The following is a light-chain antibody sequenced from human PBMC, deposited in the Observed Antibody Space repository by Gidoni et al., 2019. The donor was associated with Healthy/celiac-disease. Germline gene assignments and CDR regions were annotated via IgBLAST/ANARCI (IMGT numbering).Light chain of an antibody. CDR1: QSVSSN. V-gene: IGKV3-15*01. J-gene: IGKJ5*01. CDR3: QQYNNWPPLIT. CDR2: GAS. Sequence: EIVMTQSPATLSVYPGERATLSCRASQSVSSNLAWYQQKPGQAPRLLIYGASTRATGIPARFSGSGSGTEFTLTISSLQSEDFAVYYCQQYNNWPPLITFXXXTRLEIK.